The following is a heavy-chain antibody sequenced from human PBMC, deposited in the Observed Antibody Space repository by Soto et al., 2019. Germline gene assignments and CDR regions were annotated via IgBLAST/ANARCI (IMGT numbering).Heavy chain of an antibody. CDR2: IHTSGNT. D-gene: IGHD2-21*01. CDR1: VGSLRTHY. J-gene: IGHJ3*01. Sequence: PSQPLSLSCTVSVGSLRTHYWSWIRQPAGKGLEWIGCIHTSGNTDYNPSLQGRVTMSMDTSENQFSLKLRSVTAADTAVYYCARAPSFHSGFDFWGQGTMVTVSS. CDR3: ARAPSFHSGFDF. V-gene: IGHV4-4*07.